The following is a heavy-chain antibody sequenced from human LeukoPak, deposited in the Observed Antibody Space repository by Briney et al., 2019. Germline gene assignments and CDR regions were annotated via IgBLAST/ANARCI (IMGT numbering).Heavy chain of an antibody. Sequence: GRSLRLSCAASGFSFGSYGMHWVRQAPGKGLEWVAVISHEGSSQYYGDSVKGRFTISRENSKNMVYLQMNSLRTEDTAVYYCARTREQWQVLDYWGQGTLVTVSS. CDR1: GFSFGSYG. J-gene: IGHJ4*02. V-gene: IGHV3-30*03. D-gene: IGHD6-19*01. CDR2: ISHEGSSQ. CDR3: ARTREQWQVLDY.